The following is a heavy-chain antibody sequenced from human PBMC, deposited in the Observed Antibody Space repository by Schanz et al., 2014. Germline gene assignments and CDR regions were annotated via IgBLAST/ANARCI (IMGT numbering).Heavy chain of an antibody. V-gene: IGHV3-21*06. Sequence: VQLVESGGGLVKPGESLRLSCAASGFSLSSYNMNWVRKAPGKGLEWVSSISSSSSDISYADSVKGRFTISRDNAKSSLFLQMNSLRAEDTAVYYCVREVGAAAGLAWGLDYWGRGTLVTVSS. CDR3: VREVGAAAGLAWGLDY. J-gene: IGHJ4*02. CDR1: GFSLSSYN. D-gene: IGHD6-13*01. CDR2: ISSSSSDI.